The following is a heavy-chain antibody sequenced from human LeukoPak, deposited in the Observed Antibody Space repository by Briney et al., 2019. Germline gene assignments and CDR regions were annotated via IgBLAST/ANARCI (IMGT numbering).Heavy chain of an antibody. D-gene: IGHD3-22*01. V-gene: IGHV1-69*05. CDR3: ARDRGSYYDSSGYYYGY. Sequence: ASVKVSCKASRGTFSSYAISWVRQAPGQGLEWMGRIIPIFGTANYAQKFQGRVTITTDESTSTAYMELSSLRSEDTAVYYCARDRGSYYDSSGYYYGYWGQGTLVTVSS. CDR2: IIPIFGTA. J-gene: IGHJ4*02. CDR1: RGTFSSYA.